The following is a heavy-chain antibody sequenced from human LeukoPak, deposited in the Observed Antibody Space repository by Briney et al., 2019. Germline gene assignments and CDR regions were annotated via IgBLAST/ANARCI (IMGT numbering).Heavy chain of an antibody. V-gene: IGHV3-48*01. CDR3: ARAPVQLERHPSSFDY. D-gene: IGHD1-1*01. CDR2: ISSSSSTI. CDR1: GLTFSSYS. J-gene: IGHJ4*02. Sequence: PGGSLRLSCAASGLTFSSYSMNWVRQAPGKGLEWVSYISSSSSTIYYADSVKGRFTISRDNAKNSLYLQMNSLRAEDTAVYYCARAPVQLERHPSSFDYWGQGTLVTVSS.